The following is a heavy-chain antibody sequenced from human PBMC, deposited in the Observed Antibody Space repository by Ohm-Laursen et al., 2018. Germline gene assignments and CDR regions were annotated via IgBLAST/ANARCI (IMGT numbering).Heavy chain of an antibody. D-gene: IGHD1-26*01. CDR2: IYYSGST. J-gene: IGHJ3*02. Sequence: GTLSLTCTVSGVSIRSYYWSWIRQPPGKGLEWIGYIYYSGSTNYNPSLKSRVTISVDTSKNQFSLKLSSVTAADTAVYYCARPQYSGSYYYAFDIWGQGTMVTVSS. CDR3: ARPQYSGSYYYAFDI. CDR1: GVSIRSYY. V-gene: IGHV4-59*08.